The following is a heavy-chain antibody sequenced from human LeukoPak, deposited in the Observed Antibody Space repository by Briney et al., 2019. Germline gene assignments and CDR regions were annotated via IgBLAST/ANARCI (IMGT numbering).Heavy chain of an antibody. Sequence: PGRSLRLSCAASGFSFSSYGMHWVRQAPGKGLEWVAVISYDGSNKYYADSVKGRFTISRDNSKNTLYLQMNSLRAEDTAVYYCARETRGYCGGDCYIGYWGQGTLVTVSS. J-gene: IGHJ4*02. V-gene: IGHV3-30*03. CDR1: GFSFSSYG. CDR3: ARETRGYCGGDCYIGY. D-gene: IGHD2-21*02. CDR2: ISYDGSNK.